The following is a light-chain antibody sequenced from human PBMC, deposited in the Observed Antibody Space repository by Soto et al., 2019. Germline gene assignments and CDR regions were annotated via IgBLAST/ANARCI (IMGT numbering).Light chain of an antibody. CDR2: VAS. CDR3: QQRSNWPPVT. V-gene: IGKV3-11*01. J-gene: IGKJ4*01. CDR1: QSVGRH. Sequence: EIVLTQSPATLSLSPGERATLSCRASQSVGRHLNCYRQKPGQAPGLLIYVASERATGIPARLSGRGSGTDFTPTISSLEPEDFVVYYCQQRSNWPPVTFGGGTKVDIK.